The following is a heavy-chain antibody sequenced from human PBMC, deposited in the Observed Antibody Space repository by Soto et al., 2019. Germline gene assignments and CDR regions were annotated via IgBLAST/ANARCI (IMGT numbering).Heavy chain of an antibody. CDR1: GYSFTIYW. V-gene: IGHV5-51*01. CDR3: ARHHGSPGSYFGLGV. Sequence: PGESLKISCNGSGYSFTIYWINWVRQMPGKGLEWMGIIYPGDSDTRYSPSFQGQVTISADKSIDTAYLQWRSLKASDTAVYYCARHHGSPGSYFGLGVWGQGTTVTVSS. J-gene: IGHJ6*02. D-gene: IGHD6-13*01. CDR2: IYPGDSDT.